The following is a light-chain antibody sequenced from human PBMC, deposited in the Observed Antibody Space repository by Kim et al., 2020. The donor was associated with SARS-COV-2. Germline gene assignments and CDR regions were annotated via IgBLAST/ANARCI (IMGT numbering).Light chain of an antibody. J-gene: IGKJ1*01. Sequence: DIQMTQSPSSVSASVGDRVTITCRASQGISSWLAWYQQKPGKAPKLLIYAASSLQSGVPSRFSGSGSGTDSLSPSAACSLKIFATYYCQQANSFPWTFGQGTKVDIK. CDR1: QGISSW. CDR2: AAS. V-gene: IGKV1-12*01. CDR3: QQANSFPWT.